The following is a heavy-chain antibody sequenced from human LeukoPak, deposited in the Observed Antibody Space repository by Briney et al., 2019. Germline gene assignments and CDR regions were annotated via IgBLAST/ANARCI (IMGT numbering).Heavy chain of an antibody. CDR3: AREPDA. CDR1: GDSISGSNYH. CDR2: VHRSGRA. V-gene: IGHV4-39*07. Sequence: SETLSLTCTVSGDSISGSNYHWGWIRQPPGMGLEWLGNVHRSGRAYYNESLRGRTTISVDTSKDQFSLRLASMTTADTAVYYCAREPDAWGQGILVTVSS. J-gene: IGHJ5*02.